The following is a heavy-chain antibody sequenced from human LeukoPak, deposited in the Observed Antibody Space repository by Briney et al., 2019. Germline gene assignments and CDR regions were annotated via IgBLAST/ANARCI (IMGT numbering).Heavy chain of an antibody. CDR1: GGSISSYY. Sequence: SETLSLTCTVSGGSISSYYWSWIRQPPGKGLEWIGYIYYSGSTNYNPSLKSRVTMSVDTSKNQFSLRLSSVTAADTAVYYCARDQYYYDSSGYYGFDYWGQGTLVTVSS. D-gene: IGHD3-22*01. CDR3: ARDQYYYDSSGYYGFDY. J-gene: IGHJ4*02. CDR2: IYYSGST. V-gene: IGHV4-59*12.